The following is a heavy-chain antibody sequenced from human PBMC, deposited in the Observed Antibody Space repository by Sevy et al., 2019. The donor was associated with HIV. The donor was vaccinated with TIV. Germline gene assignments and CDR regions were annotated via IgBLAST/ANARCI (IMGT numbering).Heavy chain of an antibody. D-gene: IGHD3-3*01. CDR2: INPNSGGT. J-gene: IGHJ6*02. V-gene: IGHV1-2*02. CDR3: ARGEDDIWSGDYYYYGMDV. Sequence: ASVKVSCKASGYTFTGYYMHWVRQAPGQGLEWMGWINPNSGGTNYAQKFQGRVTMTRDTSISTAYMELSRLRSDDTAVYYCARGEDDIWSGDYYYYGMDVRGQGTTVTVSS. CDR1: GYTFTGYY.